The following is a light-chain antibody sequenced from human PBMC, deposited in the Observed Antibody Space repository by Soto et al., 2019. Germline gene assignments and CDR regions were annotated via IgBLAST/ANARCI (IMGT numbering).Light chain of an antibody. CDR2: KAS. Sequence: DIQMTQSPSTLSASVGDRVTVTCRAGETISSWLAWYQQKPGKAPKLLIYKASSLESGVPSRFSGSGSGTEFTLTISSLQPDDFATYYCQQYNSYSRSFGQVAKVDIK. J-gene: IGKJ1*01. V-gene: IGKV1-5*03. CDR1: ETISSW. CDR3: QQYNSYSRS.